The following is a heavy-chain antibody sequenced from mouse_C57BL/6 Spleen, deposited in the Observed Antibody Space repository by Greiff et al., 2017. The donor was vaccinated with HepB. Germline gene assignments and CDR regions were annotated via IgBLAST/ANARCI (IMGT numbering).Heavy chain of an antibody. CDR2: IYPRSGNT. CDR1: GYTFTSYG. D-gene: IGHD1-1*01. CDR3: ARRGITTVVAHFDY. V-gene: IGHV1-81*01. Sequence: VQLQQSGAELARPGASVKLSCKASGYTFTSYGISWVKQRTGQGLEWIGEIYPRSGNTYYNEKFKGKATLTADKSSSTAYMELRRLTSEDSAVYFCARRGITTVVAHFDYWGQGTTLTVSS. J-gene: IGHJ2*01.